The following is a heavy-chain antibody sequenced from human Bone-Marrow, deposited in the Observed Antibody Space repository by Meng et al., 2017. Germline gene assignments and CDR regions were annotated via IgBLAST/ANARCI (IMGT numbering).Heavy chain of an antibody. CDR1: GYTFTSYD. D-gene: IGHD2-21*02. CDR3: ARSAIVVVTATYYYYYGMDV. J-gene: IGHJ6*02. Sequence: ASVKVSCKASGYTFTSYDINWVRQATGQGLEWMGWMNPNSGNTGYAQKFQGRVTITRDTSASTAYMELSSLRSEDTAVYYCARSAIVVVTATYYYYYGMDVWGQGTTVTVSS. V-gene: IGHV1-8*03. CDR2: MNPNSGNT.